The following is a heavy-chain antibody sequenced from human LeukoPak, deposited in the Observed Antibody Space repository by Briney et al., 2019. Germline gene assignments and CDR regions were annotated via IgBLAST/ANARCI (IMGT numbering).Heavy chain of an antibody. Sequence: PGGSQRLSCAASGFTFSDYYMSWIRQAPGKGLEWVSYISSGGSTIYYADSVKGRFTISRDNAKNSLYLQMNSLRAEDTAVYYCARETVVVVIRYGMDVWGQGTTVTVSS. CDR3: ARETVVVVIRYGMDV. V-gene: IGHV3-11*01. CDR2: ISSGGSTI. CDR1: GFTFSDYY. J-gene: IGHJ6*02. D-gene: IGHD3-22*01.